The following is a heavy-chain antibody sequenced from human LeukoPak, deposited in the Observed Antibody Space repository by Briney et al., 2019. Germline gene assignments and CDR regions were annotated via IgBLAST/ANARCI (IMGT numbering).Heavy chain of an antibody. CDR1: GFTFSDYY. CDR2: ISSSGSTI. J-gene: IGHJ4*02. CDR3: ARFPIFISQWLGGDY. D-gene: IGHD6-19*01. Sequence: GGSLRLSCAASGFTFSDYYMSWIRQAPGKGLEWVSYISSSGSTIYYADSVKGRFTISRDNAKNSLYLQMNSLRAEDTAVYYCARFPIFISQWLGGDYWGQGTLVTVSS. V-gene: IGHV3-11*04.